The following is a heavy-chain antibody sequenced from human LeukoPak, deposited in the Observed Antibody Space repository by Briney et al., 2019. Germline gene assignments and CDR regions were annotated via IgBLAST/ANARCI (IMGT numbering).Heavy chain of an antibody. CDR2: IYHSGST. D-gene: IGHD6-13*01. J-gene: IGHJ1*01. CDR1: GGSISSSNW. V-gene: IGHV4-4*02. CDR3: ACRNLAAADPYFQH. Sequence: NPSETLSLTCAVSGGSISSSNWWIWVRQPPGKGLEWIGEIYHSGSTNYNPSLKSRVTISVDKSKNQFSLKLSSVTAADTAVYYCACRNLAAADPYFQHWGQGTLVTVSS.